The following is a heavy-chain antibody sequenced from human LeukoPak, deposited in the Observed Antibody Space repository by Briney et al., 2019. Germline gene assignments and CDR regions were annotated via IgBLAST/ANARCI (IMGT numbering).Heavy chain of an antibody. Sequence: GESLKISCKGSGYSFANYWIGWVRHMPGKGLEWMGIIYPGDSDTRYSPSFQGQVTISADKSISTAYLQWSSLKASDTAMYYCATKPLTGGDAFDIWGQGTMVTVSS. CDR3: ATKPLTGGDAFDI. J-gene: IGHJ3*02. V-gene: IGHV5-51*01. CDR1: GYSFANYW. CDR2: IYPGDSDT. D-gene: IGHD1-20*01.